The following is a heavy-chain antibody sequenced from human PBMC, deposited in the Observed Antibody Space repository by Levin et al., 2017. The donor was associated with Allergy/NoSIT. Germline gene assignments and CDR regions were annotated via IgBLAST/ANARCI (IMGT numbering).Heavy chain of an antibody. V-gene: IGHV3-23*01. CDR2: ISGSGGST. CDR3: AKEDYLGNYDILTGYYRSDAFDI. CDR1: GFTFSSYA. Sequence: GESLKISCAASGFTFSSYAMSWVRQAPGKGLEWVSAISGSGGSTYYADSVKGRFTISRDNSKNTLYLQMNSLRAEDTAVYYCAKEDYLGNYDILTGYYRSDAFDIWGQGTMVTVSS. D-gene: IGHD3-9*01. J-gene: IGHJ3*02.